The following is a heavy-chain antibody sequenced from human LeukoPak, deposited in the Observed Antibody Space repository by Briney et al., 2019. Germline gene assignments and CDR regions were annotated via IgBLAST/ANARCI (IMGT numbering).Heavy chain of an antibody. CDR2: ISAYNGNT. V-gene: IGHV1-18*01. J-gene: IGHJ4*02. D-gene: IGHD2-2*01. Sequence: GASVKASCKASGYTFTSYGISWVRQAPGQGLEWMGWISAYNGNTNYAQKLQGRVTMTTDTSTSTAYMELRSLRSDDTAVYYCARTYCSSTSCYSGYWGQGTLVTVSS. CDR3: ARTYCSSTSCYSGY. CDR1: GYTFTSYG.